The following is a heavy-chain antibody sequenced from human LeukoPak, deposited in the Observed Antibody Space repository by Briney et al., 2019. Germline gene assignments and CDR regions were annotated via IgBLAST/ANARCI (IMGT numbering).Heavy chain of an antibody. V-gene: IGHV2-26*01. Sequence: SGPVLVKPTETLTPTCTVSGFSLSNARMGVSWIRQPPGKALEWLAHIFSNDEKSYSTSLKSRLTISKDTSKSQVVLTMTNMDPVDTATYYCARIRTFYSNYWYFDLWGRGTLVTVSS. CDR3: ARIRTFYSNYWYFDL. D-gene: IGHD4-11*01. CDR2: IFSNDEK. J-gene: IGHJ2*01. CDR1: GFSLSNARMG.